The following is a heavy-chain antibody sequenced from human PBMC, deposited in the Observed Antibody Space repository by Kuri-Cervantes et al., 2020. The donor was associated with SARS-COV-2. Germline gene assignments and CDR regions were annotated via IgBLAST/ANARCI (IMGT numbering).Heavy chain of an antibody. CDR3: ARPNDDYGDPDAFDI. CDR2: IYPGDSDT. Sequence: KVSCKGSGYSFTSYWIGWVRQMPGKGLEWMGIIYPGDSDTRYSPSFQGQVTISADKSISTAYLQWSSLRSEDTAVYYCARPNDDYGDPDAFDIWGQGTMVTVSS. CDR1: GYSFTSYW. J-gene: IGHJ3*02. V-gene: IGHV5-51*01. D-gene: IGHD4-17*01.